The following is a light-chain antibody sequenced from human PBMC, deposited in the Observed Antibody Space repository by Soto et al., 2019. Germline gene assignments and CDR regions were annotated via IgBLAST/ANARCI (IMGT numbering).Light chain of an antibody. CDR2: DAS. V-gene: IGKV1-5*01. Sequence: DIQMTQSPSTLSASVGDRVTITCRASQSISSWLAWYQQKPGKAPKLLIYDASSLESWVPSRFSGSGSGTEFTLTISSLQHDDFATYSCQQYNSYSPYTFGQGNKLEIK. CDR1: QSISSW. CDR3: QQYNSYSPYT. J-gene: IGKJ2*01.